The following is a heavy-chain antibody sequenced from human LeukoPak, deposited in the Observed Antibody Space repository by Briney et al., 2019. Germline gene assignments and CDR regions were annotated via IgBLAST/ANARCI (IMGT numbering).Heavy chain of an antibody. J-gene: IGHJ4*02. CDR3: ASGEGGEFFDY. CDR1: GGSISSYY. Sequence: SGTLSLTCTVSGGSISSYYWSWIRQPPGKGLEWIGYIYYSGSTNYNPSLKSRVTISVDTSKNLFSLKLSSVTAADTAVYYCASGEGGEFFDYWGQGTLVTVSS. V-gene: IGHV4-59*01. D-gene: IGHD3-10*01. CDR2: IYYSGST.